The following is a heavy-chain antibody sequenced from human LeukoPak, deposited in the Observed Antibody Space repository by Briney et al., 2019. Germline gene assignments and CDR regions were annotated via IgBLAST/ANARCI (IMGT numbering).Heavy chain of an antibody. J-gene: IGHJ4*02. CDR2: INPRGGST. Sequence: ASVKVSCKASGYIFTTYFMHWVRQAPGQGPEWMGIINPRGGSTDYAQKFQGRVTMTRDMSTSTVYMELSSLRSEDTAVYYCAREMSRDGYNPTYYFDYWGQGTLVTVSS. CDR1: GYIFTTYF. CDR3: AREMSRDGYNPTYYFDY. V-gene: IGHV1-46*01. D-gene: IGHD5-24*01.